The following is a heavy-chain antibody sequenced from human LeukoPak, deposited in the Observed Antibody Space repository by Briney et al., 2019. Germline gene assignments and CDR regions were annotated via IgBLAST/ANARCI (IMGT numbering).Heavy chain of an antibody. V-gene: IGHV3-48*04. CDR2: IGTSSTTI. D-gene: IGHD5-24*01. CDR1: GFTFSSYT. Sequence: GGSLRLSCAASGFTFSSYTMNWVRQPPGKGLEWVSNIGTSSTTIYYADSVKGRFTISRDNAKNSLYLQMNSLRAEDTAVYYCARGSSRATIDAFDIWGQGTMVTVSS. CDR3: ARGSSRATIDAFDI. J-gene: IGHJ3*02.